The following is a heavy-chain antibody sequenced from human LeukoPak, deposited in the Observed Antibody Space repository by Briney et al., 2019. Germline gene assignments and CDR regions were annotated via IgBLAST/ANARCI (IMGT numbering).Heavy chain of an antibody. CDR2: INPNSGGT. Sequence: ASVKVCCKASGYTFTGYYMHWVRQAPGQGLEWMGWINPNSGGTNYAQKFQGRVTMTRDTSISTAYMELSRLRSDDTAVYYCARDRSSGWYFDAFDIWGQGTMVTVSS. CDR3: ARDRSSGWYFDAFDI. V-gene: IGHV1-2*02. J-gene: IGHJ3*02. CDR1: GYTFTGYY. D-gene: IGHD6-19*01.